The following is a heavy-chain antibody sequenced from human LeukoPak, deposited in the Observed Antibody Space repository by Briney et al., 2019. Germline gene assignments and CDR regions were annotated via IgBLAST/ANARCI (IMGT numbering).Heavy chain of an antibody. D-gene: IGHD5-18*01. V-gene: IGHV3-21*04. Sequence: GGSLRLSCAASGFTFSSYTMNWVRLAPGKGLEWVSSISRSNIYKYYADSVKGRFTISRDNAKNSLYLQMNDLRAEDMALYYCAKASGYSFGHFDYWGQGTLVTVSS. CDR1: GFTFSSYT. CDR3: AKASGYSFGHFDY. CDR2: ISRSNIYK. J-gene: IGHJ4*02.